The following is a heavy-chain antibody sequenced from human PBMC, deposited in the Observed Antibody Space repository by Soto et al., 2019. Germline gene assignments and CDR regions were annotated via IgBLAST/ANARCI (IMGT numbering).Heavy chain of an antibody. J-gene: IGHJ4*02. D-gene: IGHD3-10*01. Sequence: LRLSCAASGFTFSSYSMNWVRQAPGKGLEWVSSISSSSSYIYYADSVKGRFTISRDNAKNSLYLQMNSLRAEDTAVYYCARWYYYGSGSSTDFDYWGQGTLVTVSS. CDR1: GFTFSSYS. CDR2: ISSSSSYI. V-gene: IGHV3-21*01. CDR3: ARWYYYGSGSSTDFDY.